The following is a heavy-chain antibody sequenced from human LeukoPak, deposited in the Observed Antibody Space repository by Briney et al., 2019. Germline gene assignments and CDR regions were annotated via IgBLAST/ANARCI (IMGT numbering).Heavy chain of an antibody. V-gene: IGHV4-34*01. Sequence: SETLSLTCAVYGGXFSGHYCSWIRQPPGKGLEWIGEINHSGSTNYNPSLESRVTISVDTSKNHFSLKLSSVTAADTAVYYCARGGGEYYDILTGYHIPAIIDYWGQGTLVTVSS. J-gene: IGHJ4*02. CDR3: ARGGGEYYDILTGYHIPAIIDY. CDR2: INHSGST. CDR1: GGXFSGHY. D-gene: IGHD3-9*01.